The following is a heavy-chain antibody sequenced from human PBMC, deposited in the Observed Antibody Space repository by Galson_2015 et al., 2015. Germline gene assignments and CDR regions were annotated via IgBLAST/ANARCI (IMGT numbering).Heavy chain of an antibody. CDR3: ARVWVYGSGSLATYYGMDV. Sequence: SVKVSCKASGYTFTSYGISWVRQAPGQGLEWMGWISAYNGNTNYAQKLQGRVTMTTDTSTSTAYMELRSLRSDDTAVYYCARVWVYGSGSLATYYGMDVWGQGTTVTVSS. D-gene: IGHD3-10*01. CDR1: GYTFTSYG. CDR2: ISAYNGNT. V-gene: IGHV1-18*01. J-gene: IGHJ6*02.